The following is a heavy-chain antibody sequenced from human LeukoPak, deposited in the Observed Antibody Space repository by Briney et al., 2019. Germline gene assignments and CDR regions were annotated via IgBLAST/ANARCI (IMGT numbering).Heavy chain of an antibody. J-gene: IGHJ5*02. CDR1: GFTFSSYA. Sequence: PGGSLRLSCAASGFTFSSYAMSWVRQAPGKGLEWVSAISGSGGSIYYADSVKGRFTISRDNSKNTLYLQMNSLRAEDTAVYYCAKIGYDFWSGPFDPWGQGTLVTVSS. D-gene: IGHD3-3*01. CDR3: AKIGYDFWSGPFDP. CDR2: ISGSGGSI. V-gene: IGHV3-23*01.